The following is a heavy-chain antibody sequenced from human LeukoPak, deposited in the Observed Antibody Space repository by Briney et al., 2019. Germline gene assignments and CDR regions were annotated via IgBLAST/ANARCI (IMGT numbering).Heavy chain of an antibody. CDR1: GGSFSGYY. V-gene: IGHV4-34*01. D-gene: IGHD6-19*01. J-gene: IGHJ4*02. CDR2: INHSGST. Sequence: SETLSLTCAVYGGSFSGYYWSWIRQPPGKGLEWIGEINHSGSTNYNPSLKSRVTISVDTSKNQFSLKLSSVTAADTAVYYCARVRYSSGWYIVDYWGQGTLVTVSS. CDR3: ARVRYSSGWYIVDY.